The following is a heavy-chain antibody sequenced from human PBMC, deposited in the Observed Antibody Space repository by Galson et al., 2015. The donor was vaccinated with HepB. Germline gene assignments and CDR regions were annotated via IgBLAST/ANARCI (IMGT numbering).Heavy chain of an antibody. CDR2: IWYDGSNK. CDR3: ARDLGSLFSNPPHYGMDV. J-gene: IGHJ6*02. CDR1: GFTFSSYG. D-gene: IGHD4-11*01. V-gene: IGHV3-33*01. Sequence: SLRLSCAASGFTFSSYGMHWVRQAPGKGLERVAVIWYDGSNKYYADSVKGRFTISRDNSKNTLYLQMNSLRAEDTAVYYCARDLGSLFSNPPHYGMDVWGQGTTVTVSS.